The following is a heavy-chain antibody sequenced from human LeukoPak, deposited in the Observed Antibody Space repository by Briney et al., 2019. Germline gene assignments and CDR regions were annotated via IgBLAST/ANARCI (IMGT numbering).Heavy chain of an antibody. CDR2: IIPILGIA. V-gene: IGHV1-69*04. Sequence: ASVKVSCKASGGTFSSYTISWVRQAPGQGLEWMGRIIPILGIANYAQKLQGRVTITADKSTSTAYMELSSLRSEDTAVYYCARDRVNSSSWFRLPDYWGQGTLVTVSS. J-gene: IGHJ4*02. CDR3: ARDRVNSSSWFRLPDY. D-gene: IGHD6-13*01. CDR1: GGTFSSYT.